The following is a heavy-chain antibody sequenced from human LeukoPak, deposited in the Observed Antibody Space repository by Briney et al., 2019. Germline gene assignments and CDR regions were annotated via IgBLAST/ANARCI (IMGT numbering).Heavy chain of an antibody. CDR2: IYPGDSDT. V-gene: IGHV5-51*01. Sequence: GESLKISCQGSGSTFTSYWIGWARQLPGKGLEWMGIIYPGDSDTRYSPSLQGHVTISADNSISTAYLQWSSLKASDTAMYYCARRTITCGGVITYFDYWGQGTLVTVSS. CDR1: GSTFTSYW. CDR3: ARRTITCGGVITYFDY. J-gene: IGHJ4*02. D-gene: IGHD3-16*02.